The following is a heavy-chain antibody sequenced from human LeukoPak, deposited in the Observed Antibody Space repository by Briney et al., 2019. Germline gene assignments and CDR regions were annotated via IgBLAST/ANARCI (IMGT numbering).Heavy chain of an antibody. CDR3: ARSRDYDFWSGYYREEYYYYYMDV. CDR2: IKQDGSEK. V-gene: IGHV3-7*01. Sequence: PGGSLRLSCAASGFTVSSNYMSWVRQAPGKGLEWVANIKQDGSEKYYVDSVKGRFTISRDNAKNSLYLQMNSLRAEDTAVYYCARSRDYDFWSGYYREEYYYYYMDVWGKGTTVTVSS. CDR1: GFTVSSNY. D-gene: IGHD3-3*01. J-gene: IGHJ6*03.